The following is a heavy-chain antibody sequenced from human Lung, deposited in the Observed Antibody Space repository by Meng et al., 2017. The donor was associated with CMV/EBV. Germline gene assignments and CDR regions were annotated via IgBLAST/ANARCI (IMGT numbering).Heavy chain of an antibody. Sequence: LRLSCTVSGGSISSSSYYWSWIRQHPGKGPEWIGYVFHTGATYYSPSLNSRLTLSLDTSKNQFSLKLSSVTAADTAAYYCARDSLYEPKYGTDVWGPGTTVTVSS. CDR3: ARDSLYEPKYGTDV. CDR2: VFHTGAT. CDR1: GGSISSSSYY. V-gene: IGHV4-31*03. J-gene: IGHJ6*02. D-gene: IGHD5/OR15-5a*01.